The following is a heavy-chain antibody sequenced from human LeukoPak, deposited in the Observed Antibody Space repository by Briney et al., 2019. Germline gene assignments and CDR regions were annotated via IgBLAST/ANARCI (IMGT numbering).Heavy chain of an antibody. V-gene: IGHV3-7*01. J-gene: IGHJ4*02. D-gene: IGHD3-3*01. Sequence: PGGSLRLSCAASGFTFSYYWMTWVRQAPGKGLEWVANIRPDGTETYYVDSVKGRYTISRDNAKNSLSLHMKGLRAADTAVYYCARAAVDFWSGYYTYYFDYWGQGTLVTVSS. CDR1: GFTFSYYW. CDR3: ARAAVDFWSGYYTYYFDY. CDR2: IRPDGTET.